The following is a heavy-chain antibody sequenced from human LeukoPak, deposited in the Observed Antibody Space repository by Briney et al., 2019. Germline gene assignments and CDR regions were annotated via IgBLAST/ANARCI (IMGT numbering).Heavy chain of an antibody. V-gene: IGHV3-30-3*01. CDR2: ISYDGSNK. CDR1: GFTFSSYA. CDR3: AKARSERGYSSSKDAFDI. J-gene: IGHJ3*02. Sequence: GGSLRLPCAASGFTFSSYAMHWVRHAPGKGLEWVAVISYDGSNKYYADSVKGRFTISRDNSKNTLYLQMNSLRAEDTAVYYCAKARSERGYSSSKDAFDIWGQGTMVTASS. D-gene: IGHD6-13*01.